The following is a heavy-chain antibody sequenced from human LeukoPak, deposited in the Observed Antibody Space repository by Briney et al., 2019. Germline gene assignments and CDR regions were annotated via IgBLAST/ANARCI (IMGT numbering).Heavy chain of an antibody. Sequence: GGSLRLSCAASGFTFSSYAMSWVRQAPGKGLEWVSAISGSGGSTYYADSVKGRFTISRDNSKNTLYLQMNSLRAEDTAVYYCAKGEAPAWGLLCFGEGGDYWGQGTLVTVSS. J-gene: IGHJ4*02. D-gene: IGHD3-10*01. CDR1: GFTFSSYA. V-gene: IGHV3-23*01. CDR3: AKGEAPAWGLLCFGEGGDY. CDR2: ISGSGGST.